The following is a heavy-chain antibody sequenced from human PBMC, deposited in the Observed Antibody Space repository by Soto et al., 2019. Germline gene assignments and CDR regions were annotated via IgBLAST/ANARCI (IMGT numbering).Heavy chain of an antibody. CDR1: GGSISSSSYY. Sequence: QLQLQESGPGLVKSSETLSLTCTVSGGSISSSSYYWGWIRQPPGKGLEWIGIIYYGGSTYYHPTLESQLTISVDTSKNQFSLKLSSVPAADPAVYYCARQSPPGKIYYFHFDYWGQGTLVTVSS. V-gene: IGHV4-39*01. CDR2: IYYGGST. CDR3: ARQSPPGKIYYFHFDY. D-gene: IGHD1-26*01. J-gene: IGHJ4*02.